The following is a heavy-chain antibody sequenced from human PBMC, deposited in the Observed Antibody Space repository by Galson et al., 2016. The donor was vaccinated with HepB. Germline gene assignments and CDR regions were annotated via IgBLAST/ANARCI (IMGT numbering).Heavy chain of an antibody. D-gene: IGHD2-15*01. V-gene: IGHV3-7*01. CDR3: LADTYAFDL. CDR1: GFSLTDFL. Sequence: SLRLSCAASGFSLTDFLTNCVSQAPGKGLEWVATIKEDGSQINYVDFVKGRSTTSRDNAKRSLYLQMDSMRAEDTAMYYCLADTYAFDLWGQGTMVTVSS. CDR2: IKEDGSQI. J-gene: IGHJ3*01.